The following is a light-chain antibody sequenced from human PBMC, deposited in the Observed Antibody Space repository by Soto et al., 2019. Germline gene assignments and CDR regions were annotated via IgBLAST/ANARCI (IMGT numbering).Light chain of an antibody. CDR1: EIGSYS. J-gene: IGLJ3*02. CDR2: DDD. Sequence: SYELTQPPSVSVDPGQTANVTCGGNEIGSYSVHWYQQKPGQAPVLVVYDDDDRPSGIPERFSGSNSGNTATLTISRVEGGDAADYYCQVWDATSDVVFGGGTKLTVL. CDR3: QVWDATSDVV. V-gene: IGLV3-21*02.